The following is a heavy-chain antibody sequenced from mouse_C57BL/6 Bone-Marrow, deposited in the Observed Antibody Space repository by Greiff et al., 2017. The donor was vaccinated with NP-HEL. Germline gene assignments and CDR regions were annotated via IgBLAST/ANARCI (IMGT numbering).Heavy chain of an antibody. D-gene: IGHD2-4*01. J-gene: IGHJ2*01. V-gene: IGHV5-6*01. CDR2: ISSGGSYT. CDR1: GFTFSSYG. CDR3: ARQYDYDGDY. Sequence: EVHLVESGGDLVKPGGSLKLSCAASGFTFSSYGMSWVRQTPDKRLEWVATISSGGSYTYYPASVKGRFTISRDNAKNTLYLQMSSLKSEDTAMYYCARQYDYDGDYWGQGTTLTVSS.